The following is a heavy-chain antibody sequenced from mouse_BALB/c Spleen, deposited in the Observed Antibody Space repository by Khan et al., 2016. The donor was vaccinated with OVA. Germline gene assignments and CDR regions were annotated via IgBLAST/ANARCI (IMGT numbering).Heavy chain of an antibody. CDR1: GYTFTNAW. Sequence: QVQLQQPGTELVRPGASVKLSCKASGYTFTNAWINWVKQRPGQGLEWIGNIYPSDSYIKYNQKFRDKATLTVDKSSTTAYMQLSSPTSEDSAVYSCTRGGVDGSSFAYWGQGTLVTVSA. V-gene: IGHV1-69*02. J-gene: IGHJ3*01. CDR3: TRGGVDGSSFAY. D-gene: IGHD2-3*01. CDR2: IYPSDSYI.